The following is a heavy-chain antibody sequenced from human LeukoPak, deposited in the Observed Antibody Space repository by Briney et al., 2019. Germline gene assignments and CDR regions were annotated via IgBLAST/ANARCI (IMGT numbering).Heavy chain of an antibody. CDR1: GGTFSSYT. V-gene: IGHV1-69*04. CDR2: IIPILGIA. D-gene: IGHD2-2*02. CDR3: ARDRTPIVVVPAAIPCLSG. Sequence: SSVKVSCKASGGTFSSYTISWVRQAPGQGLEWMGRIIPILGIANYAQKFQGRVTITADKSTSTAYMELSSLRSEDTAVYYCARDRTPIVVVPAAIPCLSGWGQGTLVTVSP. J-gene: IGHJ4*02.